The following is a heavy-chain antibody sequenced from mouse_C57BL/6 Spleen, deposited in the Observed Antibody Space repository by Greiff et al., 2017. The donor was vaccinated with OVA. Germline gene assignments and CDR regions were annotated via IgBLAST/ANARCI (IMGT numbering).Heavy chain of an antibody. CDR3: ARSPGLRNFDY. J-gene: IGHJ2*01. CDR2: IDPEDGDT. Sequence: EVKLQESGAELVKPGASVKLSCTASGFNINDYYMHWVKQRTEQGLEWIGRIDPEDGDTKYAPKFQGKATITADTSSNTAYLQLSSLTSEDTAVYYGARSPGLRNFDYWGQGTTLTVSS. D-gene: IGHD1-1*01. CDR1: GFNINDYY. V-gene: IGHV14-2*01.